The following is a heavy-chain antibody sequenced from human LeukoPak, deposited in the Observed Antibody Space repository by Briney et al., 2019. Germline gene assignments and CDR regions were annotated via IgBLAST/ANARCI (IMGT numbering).Heavy chain of an antibody. V-gene: IGHV1-2*04. D-gene: IGHD6-13*01. CDR2: INPNSGGT. CDR3: ARDVIAAAGTDGMDV. J-gene: IGHJ6*02. CDR1: GYTFTGYY. Sequence: GASVKVSCKASGYTFTGYYMHWVRQAPGQGLEWMGWINPNSGGTNYAQKFRGWVTMTRDTSISTAYMELSRLRSDDTAVYYCARDVIAAAGTDGMDVWGQGTTVTVSS.